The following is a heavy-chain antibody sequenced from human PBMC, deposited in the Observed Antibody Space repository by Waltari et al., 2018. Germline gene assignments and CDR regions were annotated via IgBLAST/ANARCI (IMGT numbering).Heavy chain of an antibody. V-gene: IGHV1-69*12. J-gene: IGHJ3*02. Sequence: QVQLVQSGAEVKKPGSSVKVSCKASGGTFSSYAISWVRQAPGQGREWMGGIIPIFGTANYAQKFQGRVTITADESTSTAYMELSSLRSEDTAVYYCARYLPRGCCSGGSCYSAAFDIWGQGTMVTVSS. CDR2: IIPIFGTA. CDR3: ARYLPRGCCSGGSCYSAAFDI. CDR1: GGTFSSYA. D-gene: IGHD2-15*01.